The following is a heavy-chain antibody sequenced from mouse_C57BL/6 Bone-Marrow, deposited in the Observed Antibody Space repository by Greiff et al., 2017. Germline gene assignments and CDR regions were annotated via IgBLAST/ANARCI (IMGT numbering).Heavy chain of an antibody. J-gene: IGHJ4*01. CDR1: GYTFTSYW. Sequence: VQLQQPGAELVKPGASVKLSCKASGYTFTSYWMHWVKQRPGQGLEWIGMIHPNSGSTNYNEKFKSKATLTVDKSSSTAYMQLSSLTSEDSAVDYCARYSIPFAMDYWGQGTSVTVSS. CDR3: ARYSIPFAMDY. CDR2: IHPNSGST. D-gene: IGHD2-5*01. V-gene: IGHV1-64*01.